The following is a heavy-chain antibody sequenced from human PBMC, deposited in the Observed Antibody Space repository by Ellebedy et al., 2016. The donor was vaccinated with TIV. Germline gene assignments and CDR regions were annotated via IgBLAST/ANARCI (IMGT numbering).Heavy chain of an antibody. V-gene: IGHV4-34*01. J-gene: IGHJ6*02. CDR3: ARTTAVAGTYYYGMDV. Sequence: SETLSLTCAVYGGSFSRYYWSCIRQPPGKGLAWLGEINHSGSNNYNTSLKSLVTISVDTSKNQFSLKLSSVTAADTAVYYCARTTAVAGTYYYGMDVWGQGTTVTVSS. CDR1: GGSFSRYY. D-gene: IGHD6-19*01. CDR2: INHSGSN.